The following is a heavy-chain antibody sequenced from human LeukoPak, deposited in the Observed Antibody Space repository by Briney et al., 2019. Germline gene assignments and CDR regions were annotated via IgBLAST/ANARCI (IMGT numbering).Heavy chain of an antibody. D-gene: IGHD3-16*01. Sequence: ASVKVSCKTSGYTFTGQYLHWVRQAPGRGLEWMGWINPNSGGTKSAQKFQGRVIMTRDTSISTAYMELRSLSSDDTAVYYCASGRQLHLGELFPFAEFFLPWGQGTLVTVFS. CDR1: GYTFTGQY. V-gene: IGHV1-2*02. CDR2: INPNSGGT. CDR3: ASGRQLHLGELFPFAEFFLP. J-gene: IGHJ1*01.